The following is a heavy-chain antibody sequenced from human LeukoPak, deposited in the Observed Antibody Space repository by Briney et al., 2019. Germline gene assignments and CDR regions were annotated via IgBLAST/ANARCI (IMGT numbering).Heavy chain of an antibody. CDR2: IYYSGST. Sequence: PSESLSLTCTVSGGSISSYYWSWIRQPPGKGLEWIGYIYYSGSTNYNPSLKSRVTISVDTSKNQFSLKLSSVTAADTAVYYCARDELVRSGYWGWFDPWGQGTLVTVSS. CDR3: ARDELVRSGYWGWFDP. D-gene: IGHD3-22*01. CDR1: GGSISSYY. V-gene: IGHV4-59*01. J-gene: IGHJ5*02.